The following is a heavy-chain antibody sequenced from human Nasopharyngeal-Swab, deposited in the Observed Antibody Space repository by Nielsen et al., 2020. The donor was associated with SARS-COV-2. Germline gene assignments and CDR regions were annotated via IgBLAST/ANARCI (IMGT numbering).Heavy chain of an antibody. J-gene: IGHJ6*02. CDR2: NIPIFGTA. CDR3: ARDQNPRPDYDFWSGHIYGMDV. CDR1: GGTFSSYA. Sequence: SVKVSCKASGGTFSSYAISWGRQAPGQGLEWRGGNIPIFGTANYAQKFQGRVTITADESTSTAYMELSSLRSEDTAVYYCARDQNPRPDYDFWSGHIYGMDVWGQGTTVTVSS. D-gene: IGHD3-3*01. V-gene: IGHV1-69*13.